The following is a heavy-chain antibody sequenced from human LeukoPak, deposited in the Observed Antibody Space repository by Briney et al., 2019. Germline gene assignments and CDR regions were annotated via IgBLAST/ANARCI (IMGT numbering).Heavy chain of an antibody. CDR2: FSPKSGDT. J-gene: IGHJ4*02. D-gene: IGHD4-23*01. CDR3: ARRMAYGGDY. CDR1: GYTFTDYY. V-gene: IGHV1-2*02. Sequence: ASVKVSCKASGYTFTDYYIHWVRQAPGQGLEWMGWFSPKSGDTNYAQNFQHRVTMTRDTSISTAYMELRSLRSDDTAMYYCARRMAYGGDYWGQGTLVTVPS.